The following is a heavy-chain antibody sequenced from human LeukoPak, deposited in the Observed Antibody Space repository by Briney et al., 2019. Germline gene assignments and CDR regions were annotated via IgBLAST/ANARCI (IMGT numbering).Heavy chain of an antibody. CDR2: INAGNGNT. V-gene: IGHV1-3*01. Sequence: ASVKVSCKASGYTFTSYAMHWVRQAPGQRLEWMGWINAGNGNTKYSQKFQGRVTITRDTSASTAYMELSSLRSEDTAVYYCARNRLGNWAAHEQWFDPWGQGTLVTVSS. J-gene: IGHJ5*02. CDR3: ARNRLGNWAAHEQWFDP. D-gene: IGHD1-14*01. CDR1: GYTFTSYA.